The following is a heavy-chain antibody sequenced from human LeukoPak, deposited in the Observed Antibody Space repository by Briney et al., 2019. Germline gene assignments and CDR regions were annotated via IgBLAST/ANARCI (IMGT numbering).Heavy chain of an antibody. J-gene: IGHJ4*02. V-gene: IGHV3-30-3*01. CDR1: GFTFSSYA. CDR3: ARAVAGSYFDY. CDR2: ISYDGSNK. Sequence: GGSLRLSCAASGFTFSSYAMHWVRQAPGKGLEWVAVISYDGSNKYYADSVKGRFTISRDNSKNTLYLQMNSLRAEDTAVYYCARAVAGSYFDYWGQGTLVTVPS. D-gene: IGHD6-19*01.